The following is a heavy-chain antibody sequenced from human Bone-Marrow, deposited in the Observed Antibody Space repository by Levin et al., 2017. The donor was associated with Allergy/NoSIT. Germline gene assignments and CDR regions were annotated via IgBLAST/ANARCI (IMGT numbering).Heavy chain of an antibody. D-gene: IGHD1-20*01. CDR3: ARDRGSITGTLGFDY. CDR1: GYTFTSYG. CDR2: ISAYNGNT. Sequence: GESLKISCKASGYTFTSYGISWVRQAPGQGLEWMGWISAYNGNTNYAQKLQGRVTMTTDTSTSTAYMELRSLRSDDTAVYYCARDRGSITGTLGFDYWGQGTLVTVSS. J-gene: IGHJ4*02. V-gene: IGHV1-18*01.